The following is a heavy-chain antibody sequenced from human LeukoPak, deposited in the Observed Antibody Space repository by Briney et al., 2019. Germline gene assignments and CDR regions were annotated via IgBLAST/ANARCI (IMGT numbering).Heavy chain of an antibody. CDR1: GGTFSSYA. CDR2: IIPILGIA. D-gene: IGHD2-2*01. V-gene: IGHV1-69*04. Sequence: ASVKVSCKASGGTFSSYAISWVRQAPGQGLEWMGRIIPILGIANYAQKFQGRVTITADKSTSTAYMELSSLRSEDTAVYYCARVFCSSTSCRWFDPWGQGTLVTASS. J-gene: IGHJ5*02. CDR3: ARVFCSSTSCRWFDP.